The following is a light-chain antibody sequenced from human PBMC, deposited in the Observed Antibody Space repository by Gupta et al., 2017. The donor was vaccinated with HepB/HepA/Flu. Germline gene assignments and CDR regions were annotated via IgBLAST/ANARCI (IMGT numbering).Light chain of an antibody. CDR1: QSISSY. J-gene: IGKJ3*01. CDR3: QHSSTIS. Sequence: DVQMTQSPSSLSASVGDRVTIPCRASQSISSYLNWYQQKPGKAPMLLIYAPNSLYGGVRLRFSGSGSETDFTLTSRRQEADDFDYYYHQHSSTISFGRGTKVDIK. CDR2: APN. V-gene: IGKV1-39*01.